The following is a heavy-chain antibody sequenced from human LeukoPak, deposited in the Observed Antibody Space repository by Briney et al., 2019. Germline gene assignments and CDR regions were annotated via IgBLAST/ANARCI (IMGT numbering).Heavy chain of an antibody. J-gene: IGHJ4*02. CDR1: GFTFSSYA. D-gene: IGHD3-9*01. CDR3: ARDVLAIFEMDY. V-gene: IGHV3-30-3*01. CDR2: ISYDGSNK. Sequence: GRSLRLSCAASGFTFSSYAMNWVRQTPGKGLEWVAVISYDGSNKYYADSVKGRFTISRDNSKNTLYLQMNSLRAEDTAVYYCARDVLAIFEMDYWGQGTLVTVSS.